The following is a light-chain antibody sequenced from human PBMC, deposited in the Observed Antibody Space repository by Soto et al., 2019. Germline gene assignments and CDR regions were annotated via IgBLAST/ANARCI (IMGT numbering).Light chain of an antibody. CDR3: QQYGSSRWT. CDR1: QIVRSSY. V-gene: IGKV3-20*01. Sequence: EIVLAQSPGTLSLSSWERATLSCVASQIVRSSYLAWYQQKPGQAPRLLIYGSSSRATGIPDRFSGSGSGTDFTLTISRLEPEDFAVYYCQQYGSSRWTFGQGTKVDIK. J-gene: IGKJ1*01. CDR2: GSS.